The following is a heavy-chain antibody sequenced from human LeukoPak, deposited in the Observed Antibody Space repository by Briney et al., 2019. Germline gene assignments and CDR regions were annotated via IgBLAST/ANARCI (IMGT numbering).Heavy chain of an antibody. D-gene: IGHD3-22*01. CDR1: GGTFSSYA. CDR2: IIPIFGTA. Sequence: PGASVKVSCKASGGTFSSYAISWVRQAPGQGLEWMGGIIPIFGTANYAQKFQGRVTITADESTSTAHMELSSLRSEDTAVYYCARELTAKGYDSSGGGAWVWGQGTLVTVSS. V-gene: IGHV1-69*01. J-gene: IGHJ4*02. CDR3: ARELTAKGYDSSGGGAWV.